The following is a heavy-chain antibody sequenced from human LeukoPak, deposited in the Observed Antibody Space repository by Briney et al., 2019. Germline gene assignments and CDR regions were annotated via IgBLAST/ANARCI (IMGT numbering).Heavy chain of an antibody. CDR2: ISSSSSYI. CDR3: ASEDPLRFLEWSSGPGMDV. D-gene: IGHD3-3*01. V-gene: IGHV3-21*04. Sequence: GGSLRLSCAASGFTFSSYNMNWVRQAPGKGLEWVSCISSSSSYIYYTDSVKGRFTISRDNAKNSLFLQMNSLRAEDTAVYYCASEDPLRFLEWSSGPGMDVWGQGTTVTVSS. CDR1: GFTFSSYN. J-gene: IGHJ6*02.